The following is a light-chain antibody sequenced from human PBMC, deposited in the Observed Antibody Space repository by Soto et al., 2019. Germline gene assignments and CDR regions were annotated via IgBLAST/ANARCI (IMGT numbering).Light chain of an antibody. V-gene: IGLV2-14*03. Sequence: QYALTQPASVSGSPGQSTAISCTGTSSDVGGYNYVSWYQQHPGKAPKLMIYDVSNRPSGVSNRFSGSKSGNTASLTISGLQAEDEADYYCRSYTTSSTYVFGTGAKVTVL. J-gene: IGLJ1*01. CDR2: DVS. CDR3: RSYTTSSTYV. CDR1: SSDVGGYNY.